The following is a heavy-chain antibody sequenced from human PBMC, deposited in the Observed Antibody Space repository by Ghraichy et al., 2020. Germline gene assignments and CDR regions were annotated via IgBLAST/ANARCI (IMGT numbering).Heavy chain of an antibody. D-gene: IGHD1-1*01. Sequence: PPGKALEWLALAYWDDDKRYIPSLKSRHTITKDTSKNQLVLTLTNMDPVDSATYYCAHRPPATGFDYWGQGTLVTVS. V-gene: IGHV2-5*02. J-gene: IGHJ4*02. CDR3: AHRPPATGFDY. CDR2: AYWDDDK.